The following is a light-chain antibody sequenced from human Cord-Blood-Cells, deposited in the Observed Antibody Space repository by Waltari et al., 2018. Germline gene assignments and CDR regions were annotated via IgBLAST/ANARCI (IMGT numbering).Light chain of an antibody. CDR1: KLGDKY. CDR3: QAWDSSTYV. J-gene: IGLJ1*01. Sequence: SYELTQPPSVSVSPGQTASITCPGDKLGDKYACWYQQKPGQSPVVVIYQDSKRPSGIPERFSGSNSGNTATLTISGTQAMDEADYYCQAWDSSTYVFGTGTKVTVL. CDR2: QDS. V-gene: IGLV3-1*01.